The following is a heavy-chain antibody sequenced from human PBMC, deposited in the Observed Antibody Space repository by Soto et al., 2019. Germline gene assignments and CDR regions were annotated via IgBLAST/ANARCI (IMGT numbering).Heavy chain of an antibody. CDR1: GGSISSSSYY. CDR3: ARHLPHDTVTATYYMDV. CDR2: IYYSGRT. Sequence: QLQLQASGPGLVKPSETLSLTCTVSGGSISSSSYYWGWIRQPPGKGLEWIGSIYYSGRTYYNPSLKSRVTISGDTSKNQFALKRSSVTAADTAVYYCARHLPHDTVTATYYMDVWGKGTTVTVSS. V-gene: IGHV4-39*01. D-gene: IGHD4-4*01. J-gene: IGHJ6*03.